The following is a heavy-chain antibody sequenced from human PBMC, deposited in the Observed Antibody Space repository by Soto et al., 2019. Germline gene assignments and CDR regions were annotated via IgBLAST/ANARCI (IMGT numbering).Heavy chain of an antibody. CDR2: INHSGST. CDR3: ARYGGYSYGYDY. Sequence: QVQLQQWGAGLLKTSETLSLTCAVYGGSFSGYYWSWIRQPPGKGLEWIGEINHSGSTNYNPSLKSRVTISVDTSKNQFSLKLSTVTAADTAVYYCARYGGYSYGYDYWGQGTLVTVSS. V-gene: IGHV4-34*01. CDR1: GGSFSGYY. D-gene: IGHD5-18*01. J-gene: IGHJ4*02.